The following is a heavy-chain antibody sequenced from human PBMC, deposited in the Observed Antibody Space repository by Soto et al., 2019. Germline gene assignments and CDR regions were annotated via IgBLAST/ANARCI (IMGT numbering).Heavy chain of an antibody. J-gene: IGHJ3*02. Sequence: VQLVQSGAEVKKPGASVKVSCKASGYTFTSYDINWVRQATGQGRGWMGWMNPNSGNTGYAKTFQGSVTMTRNTSISTAYMELSSRRSEDTAVDYCAGGGLWCGELLYAFDIWGQGTMVTVSS. V-gene: IGHV1-8*01. CDR3: AGGGLWCGELLYAFDI. CDR2: MNPNSGNT. CDR1: GYTFTSYD. D-gene: IGHD3-10*01.